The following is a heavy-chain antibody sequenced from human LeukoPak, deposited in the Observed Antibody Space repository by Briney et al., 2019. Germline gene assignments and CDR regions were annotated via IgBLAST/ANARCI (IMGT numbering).Heavy chain of an antibody. D-gene: IGHD3-9*01. CDR1: GGSFSGYY. CDR3: ASIPYDILTGYYKLDWFDP. V-gene: IGHV4-34*01. CDR2: INHSGST. Sequence: SETLSLTCAVYGGSFSGYYWSWIRQPPGKGLKWIGEINHSGSTNYNPSLKSRVTISVDTSKNQFSLKLSSVTAADTAVYYCASIPYDILTGYYKLDWFDPWGQGTLVTVSS. J-gene: IGHJ5*02.